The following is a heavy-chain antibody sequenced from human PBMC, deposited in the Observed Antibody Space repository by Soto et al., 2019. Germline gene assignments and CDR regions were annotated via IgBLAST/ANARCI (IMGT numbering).Heavy chain of an antibody. Sequence: GGSLRLSCAASGFTFSTYAMTWVRQAPGKGLEWVSSVTGNGGRTYDADSVKGRFTISRDNSKNTLYLQMNSLRAEDTALYYCANIKDDSGVDYWGQGALVTVSS. J-gene: IGHJ4*02. CDR3: ANIKDDSGVDY. CDR2: VTGNGGRT. CDR1: GFTFSTYA. V-gene: IGHV3-23*01. D-gene: IGHD3-10*01.